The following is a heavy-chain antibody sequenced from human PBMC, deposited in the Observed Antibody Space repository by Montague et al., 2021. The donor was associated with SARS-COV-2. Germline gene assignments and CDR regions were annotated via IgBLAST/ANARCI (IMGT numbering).Heavy chain of an antibody. CDR2: TYYRSKWYN. Sequence: CAISGGSVSSNSATWNWVRQSPSRGLEWLGRTYYRSKWYNDYAVSVRGRVTINPDTSKNQFSLQLNSVTPEDTAIYYCTSGREGNYNVMGVWGQGTTVTVSS. V-gene: IGHV6-1*01. J-gene: IGHJ6*02. CDR1: GGSVSSNSAT. CDR3: TSGREGNYNVMGV. D-gene: IGHD1-1*01.